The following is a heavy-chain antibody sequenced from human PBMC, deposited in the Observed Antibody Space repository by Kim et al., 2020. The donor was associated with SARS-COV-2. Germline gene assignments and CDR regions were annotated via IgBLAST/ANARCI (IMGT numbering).Heavy chain of an antibody. CDR1: GYTFSSHG. J-gene: IGHJ4*02. V-gene: IGHV3-74*01. D-gene: IGHD6-13*01. Sequence: GGSLRLSCAASGYTFSSHGMHWFRQAPGKGLEWVSGISTAGIQTNYADYLKGRFTISRDNSKNSVYLQINRLRPEDTALYYCARWEGSSRPFEYWDQGT. CDR2: ISTAGIQT. CDR3: ARWEGSSRPFEY.